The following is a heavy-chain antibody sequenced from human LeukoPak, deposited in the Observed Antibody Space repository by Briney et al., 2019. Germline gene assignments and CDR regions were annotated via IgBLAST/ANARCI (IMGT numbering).Heavy chain of an antibody. CDR3: GVVADDFDY. V-gene: IGHV1-69*13. J-gene: IGHJ4*02. CDR1: GYTFTSYA. Sequence: ASVKVSCKASGYTFTSYAMNWVRQAPGQGLEWMGGIIPIFGTANYAQKFQGRVTITADESTSTAYMELSSLRSEDTAVYYCGVVADDFDYWGQGTLVTVSS. D-gene: IGHD5-12*01. CDR2: IIPIFGTA.